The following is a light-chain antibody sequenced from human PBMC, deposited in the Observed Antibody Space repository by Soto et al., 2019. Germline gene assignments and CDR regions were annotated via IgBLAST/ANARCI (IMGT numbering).Light chain of an antibody. V-gene: IGKV1-39*01. CDR3: QQYGSSERT. J-gene: IGKJ1*01. Sequence: DIQMTQSPSSLSASVGDRVSITCRASQSISRSLNWYQQKPGKAPKLLIYAASSLQSGVPSRFSGSGSGTDFTLTIGRLEPEDFAVYYCQQYGSSERTFGQGTKVDIK. CDR2: AAS. CDR1: QSISRS.